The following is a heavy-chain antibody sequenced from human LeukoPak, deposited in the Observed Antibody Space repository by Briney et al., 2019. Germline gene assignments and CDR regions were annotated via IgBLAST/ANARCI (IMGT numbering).Heavy chain of an antibody. CDR2: INGRGIT. CDR3: AKERQTGDYFTSDY. D-gene: IGHD4-17*01. CDR1: GFTFSSYT. J-gene: IGHJ4*02. V-gene: IGHV3-23*01. Sequence: GGSLRLPCTASGFTFSSYTMSWVRQAPGGGLEWLSAINGRGITYYAGSVKGRFTISRDNSENTLYLQMNSLTVDDTAVYFCAKERQTGDYFTSDYWGQGTLVTVSS.